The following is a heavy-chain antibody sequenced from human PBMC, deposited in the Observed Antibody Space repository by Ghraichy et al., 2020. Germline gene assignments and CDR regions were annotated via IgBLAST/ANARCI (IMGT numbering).Heavy chain of an antibody. CDR1: GGSISSSSYY. J-gene: IGHJ4*02. Sequence: SQTLSLTCTVSGGSISSSSYYWGWIRQPPGKGLEWIVSIYYSGSTYYNPSLKSRVTISVDTSKNQFSLKLSSVTAADTAVYYCARHEAIVATHWAFDYWGQGTLVAVSS. CDR3: ARHEAIVATHWAFDY. V-gene: IGHV4-39*01. CDR2: IYYSGST. D-gene: IGHD5-12*01.